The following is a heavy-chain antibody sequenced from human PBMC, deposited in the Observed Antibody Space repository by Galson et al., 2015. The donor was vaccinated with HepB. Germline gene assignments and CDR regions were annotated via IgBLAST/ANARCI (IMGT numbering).Heavy chain of an antibody. CDR1: GFTFSSFG. CDR2: ISYDGSDK. Sequence: SLRLSCAASGFTFSSFGMHWVRQAPGKGLEWVAIISYDGSDKYYADSVKGQFTISRDNSKNTLYLQMNSLRAEDTAVYYCAKDHGEWLTRENFYFDNWGQGTLVTVSS. D-gene: IGHD3-10*01. J-gene: IGHJ4*02. V-gene: IGHV3-30*18. CDR3: AKDHGEWLTRENFYFDN.